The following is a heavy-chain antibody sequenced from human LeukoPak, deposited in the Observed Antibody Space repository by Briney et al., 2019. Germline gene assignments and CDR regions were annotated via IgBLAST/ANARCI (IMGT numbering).Heavy chain of an antibody. CDR3: AKVIPRYYDILTGTYNYYYGMDV. V-gene: IGHV3-30*18. CDR1: GFTFSSYG. Sequence: GRSLTLSCAASGFTFSSYGMHGVREAPGKGVEWVAVISYDGSNKYYADSVKGRFTITRDNYKNTLYMQMNSLSAEDTAVYYCAKVIPRYYDILTGTYNYYYGMDVWGQGTTVTVSS. CDR2: ISYDGSNK. D-gene: IGHD3-9*01. J-gene: IGHJ6*02.